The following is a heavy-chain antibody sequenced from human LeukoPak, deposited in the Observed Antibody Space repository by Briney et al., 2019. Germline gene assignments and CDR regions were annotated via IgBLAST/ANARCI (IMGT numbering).Heavy chain of an antibody. V-gene: IGHV4-39*01. CDR2: IYYSGST. CDR1: GGSISSSSFY. D-gene: IGHD3-16*01. J-gene: IGHJ3*01. CDR3: AHFRGGAFDF. Sequence: PSETLSLTCTVSGGSISSSSFYWGWIRQPPRKGLEWIGSIYYSGSTYYNPSLKSRVTISVDTSKNEFSLRLSSVTAADTAVYYCAHFRGGAFDFWGRGTMVTVSS.